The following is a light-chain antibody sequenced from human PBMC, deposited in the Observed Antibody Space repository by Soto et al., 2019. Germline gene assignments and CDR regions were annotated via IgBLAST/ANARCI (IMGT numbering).Light chain of an antibody. CDR2: DAS. CDR3: QQYNSYWT. CDR1: QDISNY. Sequence: IQMTQSPSSLSASLGDRVSITCQASQDISNYLNWYHQKPGKAPKLLIYDASNLETGVPSRFSGSGSGTDFTFTISSLQPEDIATYYCQQYNSYWTFGQGTKVDI. J-gene: IGKJ1*01. V-gene: IGKV1-33*01.